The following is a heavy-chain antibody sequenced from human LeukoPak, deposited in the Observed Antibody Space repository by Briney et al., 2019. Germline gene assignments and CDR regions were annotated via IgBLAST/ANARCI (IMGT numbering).Heavy chain of an antibody. CDR2: IKQDGTEK. V-gene: IGHV3-7*01. Sequence: GGSLRLSCAASGFTFTTYWMSWVRQPPGKGLEWVANIKQDGTEKYYVDSVKGRFTISRDNAKNSLYLQMNSLRVEDTAIYYCAKVAHYYYGSESYYFFEHWGQGTPVTASS. J-gene: IGHJ4*02. CDR1: GFTFTTYW. D-gene: IGHD3-10*01. CDR3: AKVAHYYYGSESYYFFEH.